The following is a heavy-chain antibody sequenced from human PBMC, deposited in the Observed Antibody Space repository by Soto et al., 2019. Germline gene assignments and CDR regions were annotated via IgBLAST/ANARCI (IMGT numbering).Heavy chain of an antibody. CDR3: ATEVVAATNDAFDI. V-gene: IGHV1-3*01. D-gene: IGHD2-15*01. Sequence: ASVKVSCKASGYTFTSYAMHWVRQAPGQRLEWMGWINAGNGNTKYSQKFQGRVTITEDTSADTAYMELSSLRSEDTAVYYCATEVVAATNDAFDIWGQGTMVTVSS. CDR1: GYTFTSYA. J-gene: IGHJ3*02. CDR2: INAGNGNT.